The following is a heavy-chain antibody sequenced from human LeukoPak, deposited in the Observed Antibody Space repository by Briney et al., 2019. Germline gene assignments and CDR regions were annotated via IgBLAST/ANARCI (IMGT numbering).Heavy chain of an antibody. Sequence: QPGRSLRLSCAASGFTFSSYGMHWVRQAPGKGLEWVAVISYDGSNKYYADSVKGRFTISRDNSKNTLYLQMNSLRAEDTAVYYCAKGKEGVATYFDYWGQGTLVTVSS. CDR3: AKGKEGVATYFDY. CDR2: ISYDGSNK. V-gene: IGHV3-30*18. CDR1: GFTFSSYG. D-gene: IGHD5-12*01. J-gene: IGHJ4*02.